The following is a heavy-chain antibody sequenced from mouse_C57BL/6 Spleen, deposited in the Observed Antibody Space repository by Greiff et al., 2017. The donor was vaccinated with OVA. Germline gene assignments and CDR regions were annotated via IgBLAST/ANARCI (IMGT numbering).Heavy chain of an antibody. D-gene: IGHD2-4*01. CDR3: TGALYDYDEGFAY. CDR1: GFTFSNYW. J-gene: IGHJ3*01. CDR2: IRLKSDNYAT. V-gene: IGHV6-3*01. Sequence: EVHLVESGGGLVQPGGSMKLSCVASGFTFSNYWMNWVRQSPEKGLEWVAQIRLKSDNYATHYAESVKGRFTISRDDSKSSVYLQMNNLRAEDTGIYYCTGALYDYDEGFAYWGQGTLVTVSA.